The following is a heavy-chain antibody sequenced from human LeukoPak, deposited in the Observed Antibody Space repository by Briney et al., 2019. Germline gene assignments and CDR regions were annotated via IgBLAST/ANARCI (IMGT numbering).Heavy chain of an antibody. CDR1: GFTFSSYA. D-gene: IGHD3-22*01. J-gene: IGHJ4*02. CDR3: ARDKVTYDSSGYYSYYFDY. CDR2: ISYDGSNK. V-gene: IGHV3-30*01. Sequence: GGSLRLSCAASGFTFSSYAMHWVRQAPGKGLEWVAVISYDGSNKYYADSVKGRFTISRDNSKNTLYLQMNSLRAEDTAVYYCARDKVTYDSSGYYSYYFDYWGQGTLVTVSS.